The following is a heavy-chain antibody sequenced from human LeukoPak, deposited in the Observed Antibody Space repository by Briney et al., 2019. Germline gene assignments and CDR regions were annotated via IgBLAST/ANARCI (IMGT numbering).Heavy chain of an antibody. CDR3: ARHAPPRDSSSWYVPRFDP. V-gene: IGHV4-61*02. Sequence: SETLSLTCTVSGGSISSGTYYWSWIRQPAGKGLEWIGRIYTSGSTNYNPSLKSRVTISVDTSKNQFSLKLSSVTAADTAVYYCARHAPPRDSSSWYVPRFDPWGQGTLVTVSS. D-gene: IGHD6-13*01. CDR2: IYTSGST. J-gene: IGHJ5*02. CDR1: GGSISSGTYY.